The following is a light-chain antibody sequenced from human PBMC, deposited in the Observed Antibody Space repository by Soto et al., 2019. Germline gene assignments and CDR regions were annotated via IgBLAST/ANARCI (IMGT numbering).Light chain of an antibody. CDR3: QQDYNLPWT. V-gene: IGKV3D-7*01. CDR2: GAF. CDR1: QSVRSSY. Sequence: PGERVTLSCRASQSVRSSYLTGYQQKPGQAPRLLIYGAFTRASSIPARFSGSGSGTDFTLTISSLQPEDFAVYYCQQDYNLPWTFGQGTKVDIK. J-gene: IGKJ1*01.